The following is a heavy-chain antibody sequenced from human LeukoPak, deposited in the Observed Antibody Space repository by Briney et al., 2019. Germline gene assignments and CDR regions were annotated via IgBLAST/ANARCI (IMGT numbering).Heavy chain of an antibody. CDR3: ARESSGRYGDYTYLFDP. V-gene: IGHV4-34*01. Sequence: SETLSLTCAVYGGSFSGYYWSWIRQPPGKGLEWIGSIYHSGSTYYNPSLKSRVTISVDTSKNQFSLKLSSVTAADTAVYYCARESSGRYGDYTYLFDPWGQGTLVTVSS. J-gene: IGHJ5*02. CDR2: IYHSGST. CDR1: GGSFSGYY. D-gene: IGHD4-17*01.